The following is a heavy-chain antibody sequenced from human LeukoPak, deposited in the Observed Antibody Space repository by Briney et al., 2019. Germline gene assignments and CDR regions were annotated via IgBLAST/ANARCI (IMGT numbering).Heavy chain of an antibody. CDR1: GFTFGSYS. D-gene: IGHD6-13*01. J-gene: IGHJ4*02. V-gene: IGHV3-48*04. CDR2: ISSSSSTI. Sequence: GGSLRLSCAASGFTFGSYSMNWVRQAPGKGLEWVSYISSSSSTIYYADSVKGRFTISRDNAKNSLYLQMNSLRAEDTAVYYCARDPGVAAAGMNWGQGTLVTVSS. CDR3: ARDPGVAAAGMN.